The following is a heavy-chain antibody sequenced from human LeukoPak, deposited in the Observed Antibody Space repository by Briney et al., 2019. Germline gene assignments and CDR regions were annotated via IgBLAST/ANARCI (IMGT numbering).Heavy chain of an antibody. CDR2: INPNSGGT. D-gene: IGHD2-15*01. CDR3: ARSTVVAATFLPDY. CDR1: GYTFTGYY. J-gene: IGHJ4*02. V-gene: IGHV1-2*04. Sequence: VSVKVSCKASGYTFTGYYMHWVRQAPGQGLEWMGWINPNSGGTNYAQKFQGWVTMTRDTSISTAYMELSRLRSDDTAVYYCARSTVVAATFLPDYWGQGTLVTVSS.